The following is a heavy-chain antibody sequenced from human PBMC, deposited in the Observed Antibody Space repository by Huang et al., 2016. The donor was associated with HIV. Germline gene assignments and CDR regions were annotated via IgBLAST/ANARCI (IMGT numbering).Heavy chain of an antibody. V-gene: IGHV1-18*01. D-gene: IGHD3-10*01. CDR2: IGAYNGDT. CDR1: AYTFINYG. Sequence: QVQLVQSGAEVKKPGASVKVSCKASAYTFINYGISWVRQAPGQGLEWMGCIGAYNGDTNHAQRLQGRVTMTTDTSTSTAYMELRSLRSDDTAVYYCARSSDGGRNDYWGQGTLVTVSS. J-gene: IGHJ4*02. CDR3: ARSSDGGRNDY.